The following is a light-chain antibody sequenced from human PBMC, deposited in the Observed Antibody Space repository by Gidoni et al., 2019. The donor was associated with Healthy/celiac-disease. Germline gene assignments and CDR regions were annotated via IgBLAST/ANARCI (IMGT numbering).Light chain of an antibody. CDR3: QHYNSLWT. V-gene: IGKV1-5*03. CDR1: QSIGSW. J-gene: IGKJ1*01. Sequence: DIQMTQSPSTLSASVGDRVTITCRASQSIGSWLAWYQQKPGKAPNLLIYKASYLESGVPSRFSGHGSGTQFTLTISSLQPDDFATYHCQHYNSLWTFSQGTKVEIK. CDR2: KAS.